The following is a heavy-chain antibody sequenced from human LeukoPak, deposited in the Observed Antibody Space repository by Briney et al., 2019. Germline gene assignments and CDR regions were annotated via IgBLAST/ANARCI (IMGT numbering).Heavy chain of an antibody. V-gene: IGHV1-24*01. CDR1: GYTLTELS. CDR2: FDPEDGET. J-gene: IGHJ4*02. D-gene: IGHD3-3*01. Sequence: ASVKVSCKVSGYTLTELSMHWVRQAPGKGLEWMGGFDPEDGETIYAQKFQGRVTMTEDTSTDTAYMELSSLRSEDTAVYYCATVVSITIFGVVDTPFDYWGQGTLVTVSS. CDR3: ATVVSITIFGVVDTPFDY.